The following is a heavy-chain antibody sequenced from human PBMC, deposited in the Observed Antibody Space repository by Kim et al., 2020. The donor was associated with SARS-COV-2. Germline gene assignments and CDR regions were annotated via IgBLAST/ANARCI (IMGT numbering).Heavy chain of an antibody. CDR1: GGTFSSYA. J-gene: IGHJ6*02. V-gene: IGHV1-69*13. Sequence: SVKVSCKASGGTFSSYAISWVRQAPGQGLEWMGGIIPIFGTANYAQKFQGRVTITADESTSTAYMELSSLRSEDTAVYYCVRDRAGRYSSSSGRYGMDVWGQGTTVTVSS. CDR2: IIPIFGTA. CDR3: VRDRAGRYSSSSGRYGMDV. D-gene: IGHD6-6*01.